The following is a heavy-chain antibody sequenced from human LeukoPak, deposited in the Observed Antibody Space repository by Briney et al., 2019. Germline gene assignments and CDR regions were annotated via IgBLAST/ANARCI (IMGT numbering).Heavy chain of an antibody. CDR3: ARATYDLLTGFYLDS. V-gene: IGHV4-31*03. D-gene: IGHD3-9*01. CDR2: SYYSGST. J-gene: IGHJ4*02. Sequence: PSQTLSLTCSVSGGTITSGRYYWTWIRQYPEKGLGWIGYSYYSGSTHFKPSLKSRATISLDKSKNQFSLNLTSATAADTAVYYCARATYDLLTGFYLDSWGQGTLVTVSS. CDR1: GGTITSGRYY.